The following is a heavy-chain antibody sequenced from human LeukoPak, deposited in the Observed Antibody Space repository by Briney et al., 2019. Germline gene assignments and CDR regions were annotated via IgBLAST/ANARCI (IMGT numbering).Heavy chain of an antibody. J-gene: IGHJ4*02. CDR3: ARDHSSSSYFDY. D-gene: IGHD6-13*01. V-gene: IGHV3-21*01. Sequence: GGSLRLSCAASGFTFSSYSMNWVRQAPRKGLEWVSSISSSSSYIYYADSVKGRFTISRDNAKNSLYLQMNSLRAEDTAVYYCARDHSSSSYFDYWGQGTLVTVSS. CDR2: ISSSSSYI. CDR1: GFTFSSYS.